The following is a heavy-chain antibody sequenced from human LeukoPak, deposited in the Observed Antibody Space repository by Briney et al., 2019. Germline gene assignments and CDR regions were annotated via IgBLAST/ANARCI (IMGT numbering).Heavy chain of an antibody. V-gene: IGHV3-74*01. CDR1: GLTFSTYW. J-gene: IGHJ4*02. CDR3: AREPGIAALFDY. CDR2: INSVGSRT. D-gene: IGHD6-13*01. Sequence: GGSLRLSCAASGLTFSTYWMHWVRQAPGKGLVWVSRINSVGSRTSCADSVKGRFTISRDNAKNTLYLQMNSLRAEDTAVYYCAREPGIAALFDYWGQGTLVTVSS.